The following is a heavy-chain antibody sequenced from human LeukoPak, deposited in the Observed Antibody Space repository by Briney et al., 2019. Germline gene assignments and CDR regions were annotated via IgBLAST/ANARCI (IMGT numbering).Heavy chain of an antibody. D-gene: IGHD3-3*01. CDR1: GASSSSSY. CDR2: IYTSEKT. CDR3: AKLSTTFGVLMSH. Sequence: SETLSLTCSVSGASSSSSYWSWIRQAAGKGLEWIGRIYTSEKTKYNPLLKSRVTMSVDTSRNQFSLKLTSVTAADTAVYYCAKLSTTFGVLMSHWGRGTLVTVSS. J-gene: IGHJ4*02. V-gene: IGHV4-4*07.